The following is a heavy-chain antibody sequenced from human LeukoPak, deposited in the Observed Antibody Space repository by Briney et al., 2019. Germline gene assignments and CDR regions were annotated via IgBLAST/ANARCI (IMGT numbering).Heavy chain of an antibody. J-gene: IGHJ4*02. V-gene: IGHV3-23*01. CDR3: AKGYYDYVWGSYYFDY. Sequence: PGGSLRLSCAASGFTFSSYAMSWVRRAPGRGLEWVSAISGSGGSTYYADSVKGRFTISRDNSRDTLYLQMNSLRAEDTAVYYCAKGYYDYVWGSYYFDYWRQGTLVTVSS. CDR2: ISGSGGST. D-gene: IGHD3-16*01. CDR1: GFTFSSYA.